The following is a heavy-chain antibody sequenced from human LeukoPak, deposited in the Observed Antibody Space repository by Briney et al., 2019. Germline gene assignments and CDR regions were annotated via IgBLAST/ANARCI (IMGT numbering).Heavy chain of an antibody. D-gene: IGHD3-16*01. CDR1: DDSISDYY. CDR2: FHNSGTS. J-gene: IGHJ4*02. V-gene: IGHV4-59*01. CDR3: TRGAGWLIDY. Sequence: SETLSLTCTVSDDSISDYYRGWIRQPPGKGLEWIGYFHNSGTSTYNPSLKSRVTISADMSKNQFSLKLNSLTTADTAVYYCTRGAGWLIDYWGQGILVTVSS.